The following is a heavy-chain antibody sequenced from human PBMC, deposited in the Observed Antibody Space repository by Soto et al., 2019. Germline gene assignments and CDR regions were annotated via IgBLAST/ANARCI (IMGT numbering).Heavy chain of an antibody. D-gene: IGHD5-18*01. V-gene: IGHV3-74*01. CDR3: ARGIQYRYGMDV. Sequence: EVQLVESGGGLVQPGGSLRLSCAAAGFTFSSYWMHWVRQAPGKGLVWVSRIHGDGISTFYADSVRGRFTISRDNAENTLYLQMNSLRAEDTAVYYCARGIQYRYGMDVWGQGTTVTVSS. CDR2: IHGDGIST. J-gene: IGHJ6*02. CDR1: GFTFSSYW.